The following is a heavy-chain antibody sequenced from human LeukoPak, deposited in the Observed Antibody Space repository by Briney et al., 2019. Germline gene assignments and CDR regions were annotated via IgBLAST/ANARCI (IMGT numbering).Heavy chain of an antibody. CDR2: ISYDGSNK. V-gene: IGHV3-30*03. D-gene: IGHD3-3*01. Sequence: GGSLRLSCAASGFTFSSYGMHWVRQAPGKGLEWVAVISYDGSNKYYADSVKGRFTISRDNSKNTLYLQMNSLRAEDTAVYYCAGVVMGGYFDYWGQGTLVTVSS. J-gene: IGHJ4*02. CDR1: GFTFSSYG. CDR3: AGVVMGGYFDY.